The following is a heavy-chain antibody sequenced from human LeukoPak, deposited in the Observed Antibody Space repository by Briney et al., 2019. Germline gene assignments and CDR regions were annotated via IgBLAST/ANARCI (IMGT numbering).Heavy chain of an antibody. D-gene: IGHD3-16*01. CDR3: VRGVDS. CDR2: INGDGSST. V-gene: IGHV3-74*01. Sequence: GGSLRLSCAPPGFTFSSDWMHWVRQALRKGRVCVSYINGDGSSTNYAESVRGRFTTSRDNAKKTRYLQMNTLREEDTAVYYCVRGVDSWGLGTLVTVSS. J-gene: IGHJ5*01. CDR1: GFTFSSDW.